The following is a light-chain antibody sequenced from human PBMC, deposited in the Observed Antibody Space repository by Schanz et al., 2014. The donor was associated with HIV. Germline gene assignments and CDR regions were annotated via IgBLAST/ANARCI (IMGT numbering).Light chain of an antibody. CDR1: QSITNW. CDR3: QKYNSAPLT. CDR2: KAS. V-gene: IGKV1-5*03. Sequence: DIQMTQSQPTLSASVGDRVTITCRASQSITNWLAWYQQKPGKAPKLLIYKASSLERGVPSRFSGSGSGIDFTLTISSLQPEDVATYYCQKYNSAPLTFGGGTKVEIK. J-gene: IGKJ4*01.